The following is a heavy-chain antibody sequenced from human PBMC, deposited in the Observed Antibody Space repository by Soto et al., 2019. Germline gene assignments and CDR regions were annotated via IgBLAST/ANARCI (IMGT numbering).Heavy chain of an antibody. J-gene: IGHJ4*02. D-gene: IGHD3-10*01. V-gene: IGHV1-46*01. CDR3: ARDQGFHTFDH. CDR2: IIPSGGAT. Sequence: ASVKVSCKASGYTFTNYYMHWVRQATGQGLEWIGRIIPSGGATNYAEKFRYRVTMTRDTSTSTVYMELSSLRSDDTAVYYCARDQGFHTFDHWGQGTLVTVSS. CDR1: GYTFTNYY.